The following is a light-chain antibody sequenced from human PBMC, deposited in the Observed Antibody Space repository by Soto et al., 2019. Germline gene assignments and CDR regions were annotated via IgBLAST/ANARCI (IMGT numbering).Light chain of an antibody. V-gene: IGLV2-14*01. Sequence: QSALTQPASVSASPGQSITISCAGTSSDVGGWPHVSWYQQHPGKAPKLVIYEVSNRPSGVSSRFSGSKSGSTASLTISGLQAEDEADYYCSSYTSSSTLVVGGGTKVTVL. J-gene: IGLJ2*01. CDR1: SSDVGGWPH. CDR2: EVS. CDR3: SSYTSSSTLV.